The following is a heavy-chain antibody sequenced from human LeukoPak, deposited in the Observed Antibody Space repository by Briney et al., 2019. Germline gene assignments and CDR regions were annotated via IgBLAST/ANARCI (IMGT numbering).Heavy chain of an antibody. Sequence: SETLSPTCSDSGGSMSNNYWGWIRQPPGKGLEWIGYISYTGSTSYTPSLKSRVTIFLETPRNQFSLEVSSVIAADTAVYYCARLQSANHDNGYYTGGFYYLNVWGKGTTVTVSS. D-gene: IGHD4-17*01. CDR2: ISYTGST. CDR3: ARLQSANHDNGYYTGGFYYLNV. V-gene: IGHV4-59*08. J-gene: IGHJ6*03. CDR1: GGSMSNNY.